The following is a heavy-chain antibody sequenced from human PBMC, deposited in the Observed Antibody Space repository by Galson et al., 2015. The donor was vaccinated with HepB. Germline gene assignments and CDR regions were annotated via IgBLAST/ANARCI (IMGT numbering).Heavy chain of an antibody. D-gene: IGHD2-2*03. CDR3: AISMGGYCYGSFDF. CDR1: GGTFSSYA. CDR2: FIPIFGTG. J-gene: IGHJ4*02. Sequence: SVKVSCKASGGTFSSYAISWVRQAPGQGLEWMGGFIPIFGTGKYAQKFQGRVTITADESTTTANMDLSSLRSEDTAIYYCAISMGGYCYGSFDFWGQGTLVTVSS. V-gene: IGHV1-69*13.